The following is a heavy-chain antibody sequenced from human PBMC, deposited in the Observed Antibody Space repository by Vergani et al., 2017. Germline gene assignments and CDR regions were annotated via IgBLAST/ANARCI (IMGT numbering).Heavy chain of an antibody. D-gene: IGHD6-6*01. V-gene: IGHV4-39*01. J-gene: IGHJ6*03. CDR3: ATHRPPRIAARPYYYYMDV. CDR1: GGSISSSSYY. CDR2: IYYSGST. Sequence: QLQLQESGPGLVKPSETLSLTCTVSGGSISSSSYYWGWIRQPPGKGLEWIGSIYYSGSTYYNPSLKSRVTISVDTSKNQFSLKLSSVTAADTAVYYCATHRPPRIAARPYYYYMDVWGKGTTVTVSS.